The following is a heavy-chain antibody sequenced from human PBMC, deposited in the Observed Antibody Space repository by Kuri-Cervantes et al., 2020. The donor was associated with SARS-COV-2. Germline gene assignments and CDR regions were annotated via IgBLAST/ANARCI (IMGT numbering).Heavy chain of an antibody. CDR2: IYYSGST. V-gene: IGHV4-30-4*08. J-gene: IGHJ6*03. CDR3: ATLPYCTNGVCYTYYYYYMDV. CDR1: GGSISSGDYY. Sequence: SCTVSGGSISSGDYYWSWIRQPPGKGLEWIGYIYYSGSTYYNPSLKSRVTISVDTSKNQFSLKLSSVTAADTAVYYCATLPYCTNGVCYTYYYYYMDVWGKGTTVTVSS. D-gene: IGHD2-8*01.